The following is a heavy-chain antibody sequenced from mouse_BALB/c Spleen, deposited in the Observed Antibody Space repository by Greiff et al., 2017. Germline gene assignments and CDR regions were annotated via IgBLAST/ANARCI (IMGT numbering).Heavy chain of an antibody. CDR1: GYTFTSYT. CDR2: INPSSGYT. D-gene: IGHD1-1*01. J-gene: IGHJ3*01. CDR3: ARWNYGSSYWFAY. V-gene: IGHV1-4*02. Sequence: QVQLQQSAAELARPGASVKMSCKASGYTFTSYTMHWVKQRPGQGLEWIGYINPSSGYTEYNQKFKDKTTLTADKSSSTAYMQLSSLTSEDSAVYYCARWNYGSSYWFAYWGQGTLVTVSA.